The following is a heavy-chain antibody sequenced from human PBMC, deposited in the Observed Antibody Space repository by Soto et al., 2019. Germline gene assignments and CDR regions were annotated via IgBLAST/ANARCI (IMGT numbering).Heavy chain of an antibody. Sequence: GASVKVSCKASGGTFSSYAISWVRQAPGQGLEWMGGIIPIFGTANYAQKFQGRVTITADESTSTAYMELSSLRSEDTAVYYCASGYSSSWSVRADYYYGMDVWGQGTTVTVSS. J-gene: IGHJ6*02. CDR3: ASGYSSSWSVRADYYYGMDV. CDR2: IIPIFGTA. V-gene: IGHV1-69*13. D-gene: IGHD6-13*01. CDR1: GGTFSSYA.